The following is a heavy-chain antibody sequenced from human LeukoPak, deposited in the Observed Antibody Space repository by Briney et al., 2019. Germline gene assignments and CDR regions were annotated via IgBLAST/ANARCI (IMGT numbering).Heavy chain of an antibody. Sequence: GGSLRLSCAASGFTFSNYDMNWVRPAPGKGLEWVSSISSSSSYIYYADSVKGRFTISRDNAQNSLYLQMNSLRAEDTAVYYCARDPEVGSRSWYKISSWFDPWGQGTLVTVSS. J-gene: IGHJ5*02. V-gene: IGHV3-21*01. CDR1: GFTFSNYD. CDR3: ARDPEVGSRSWYKISSWFDP. D-gene: IGHD6-13*01. CDR2: ISSSSSYI.